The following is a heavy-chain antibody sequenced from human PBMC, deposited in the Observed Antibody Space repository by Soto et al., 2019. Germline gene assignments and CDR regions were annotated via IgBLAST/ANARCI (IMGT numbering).Heavy chain of an antibody. J-gene: IGHJ2*01. V-gene: IGHV3-23*01. CDR1: GFTFSSYA. CDR2: ISGSGGST. CDR3: ANVREDYGDYESGDFDL. D-gene: IGHD4-17*01. Sequence: EVQLLESGGGLVQPGGSLRLSCAASGFTFSSYAMSWVRQAPGKGLEWVSAISGSGGSTYYAASVKGRFTISRDNSKNALYQQMNGLRAEDTAVYYCANVREDYGDYESGDFDLWGRGTLVTVGS.